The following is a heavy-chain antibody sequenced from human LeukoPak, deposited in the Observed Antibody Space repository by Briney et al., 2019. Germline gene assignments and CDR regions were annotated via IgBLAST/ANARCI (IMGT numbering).Heavy chain of an antibody. V-gene: IGHV4-39*07. CDR2: IYFSGST. D-gene: IGHD3-10*01. J-gene: IGHJ4*02. Sequence: PSETLSLTCTVSGGSISSSSYYWGWIRQPPGKGLEWIGSIYFSGSTYQNSSLKSRVTISVDTSKNQFSLKLSSVTAADTAVYYCARDRALITMGGFDYWGQGTLVTVSS. CDR3: ARDRALITMGGFDY. CDR1: GGSISSSSYY.